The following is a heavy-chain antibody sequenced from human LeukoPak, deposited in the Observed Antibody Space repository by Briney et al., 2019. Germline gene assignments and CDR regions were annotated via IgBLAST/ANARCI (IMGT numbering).Heavy chain of an antibody. Sequence: SETLSLTCAVSGYSISSGYYWGWIRQPPGKGLEWIGSIYHSGSTYYNPSLKSRVTISVDTSKNLFSLKLSSVTAADTAVYYCARPARAVLRVGFFDIWGQGTMVTVSS. CDR1: GYSISSGYY. CDR2: IYHSGST. CDR3: ARPARAVLRVGFFDI. D-gene: IGHD3-10*01. J-gene: IGHJ3*02. V-gene: IGHV4-38-2*01.